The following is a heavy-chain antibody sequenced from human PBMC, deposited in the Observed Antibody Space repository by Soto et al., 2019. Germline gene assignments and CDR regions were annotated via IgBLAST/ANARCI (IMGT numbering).Heavy chain of an antibody. V-gene: IGHV3-64D*06. CDR1: GFTISSYA. Sequence: GGSLRLSCSVSGFTISSYAMHWVRQAPGKGLEYVSSISSNGGSTYYADSVKGRFTISRDNSKNILNLQMSSLRADDTAVYYCVKDRYIDYWGQGTPVTVSS. J-gene: IGHJ4*02. CDR2: ISSNGGST. CDR3: VKDRYIDY.